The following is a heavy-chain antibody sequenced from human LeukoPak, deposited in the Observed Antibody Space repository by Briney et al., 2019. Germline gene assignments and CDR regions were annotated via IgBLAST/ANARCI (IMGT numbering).Heavy chain of an antibody. D-gene: IGHD3/OR15-3a*01. V-gene: IGHV4-30-2*01. CDR1: GGSISSGGYS. Sequence: SETLSLTCTVSGGSISSGGYSWSWIRQHPGKGLEWVGYIYHSGSTYYNPSLKSRVTISVDRSKNQFSLKLSSVTAADTAVYYCARAHDLWYYFDYWGQGTLVTVSS. J-gene: IGHJ4*02. CDR3: ARAHDLWYYFDY. CDR2: IYHSGST.